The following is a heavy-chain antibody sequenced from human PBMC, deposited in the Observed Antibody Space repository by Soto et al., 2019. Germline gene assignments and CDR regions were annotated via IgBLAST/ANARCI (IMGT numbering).Heavy chain of an antibody. J-gene: IGHJ6*02. Sequence: GGSLRLSCAASGFTFSSYDMHWVRQATGKGLEWVSAIGTAGDTYYPGSVKGRFTISRENAKNSLYLQMNSLRAEDTAVYYCARDRGGYYGSGSKNYYYYGMDVWGQGTTVTVSS. CDR2: IGTAGDT. D-gene: IGHD3-10*01. CDR1: GFTFSSYD. V-gene: IGHV3-13*01. CDR3: ARDRGGYYGSGSKNYYYYGMDV.